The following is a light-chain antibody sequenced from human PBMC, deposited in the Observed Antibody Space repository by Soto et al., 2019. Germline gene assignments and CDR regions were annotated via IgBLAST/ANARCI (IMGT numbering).Light chain of an antibody. Sequence: EIVLTQSPGTLSLSPGERATLSCRASQSVSSNYLAWYQQKPGQAPRVLIYVASSRATGIPDRFSGSGSGTDFTLTIRRLEPEDVAVYYCQQYGSSPITFGQGTRLEIK. CDR1: QSVSSNY. CDR3: QQYGSSPIT. V-gene: IGKV3-20*01. CDR2: VAS. J-gene: IGKJ5*01.